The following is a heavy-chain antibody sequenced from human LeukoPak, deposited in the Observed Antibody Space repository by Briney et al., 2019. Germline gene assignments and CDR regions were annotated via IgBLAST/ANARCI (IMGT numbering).Heavy chain of an antibody. V-gene: IGHV1-2*02. CDR3: ARDRAYSSGRDDTFDL. CDR1: GYTFTGYY. J-gene: IGHJ3*01. Sequence: ASVKVSCKASGYTFTGYYMHWVRQAPGQGLEWMGWINPNSGGTNYAQKFQGRDTMTRDTSISTAYMELSRLRFDDTAVYYCARDRAYSSGRDDTFDLWGQGTMVIVSS. CDR2: INPNSGGT. D-gene: IGHD3-22*01.